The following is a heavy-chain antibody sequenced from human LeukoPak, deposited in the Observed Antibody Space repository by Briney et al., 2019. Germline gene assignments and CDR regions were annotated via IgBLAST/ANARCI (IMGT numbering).Heavy chain of an antibody. CDR2: INHSGST. Sequence: SETPSLTCAVYGGSFSGYYWSWIRQPPGKGLEWIGEINHSGSTNYNPSLKSRVTISVDTSKNQFSLKLSSVTAADTAVYYCARLYDSSGYYYDDCWGQGTLVTVSS. CDR1: GGSFSGYY. J-gene: IGHJ4*02. CDR3: ARLYDSSGYYYDDC. V-gene: IGHV4-34*01. D-gene: IGHD3-22*01.